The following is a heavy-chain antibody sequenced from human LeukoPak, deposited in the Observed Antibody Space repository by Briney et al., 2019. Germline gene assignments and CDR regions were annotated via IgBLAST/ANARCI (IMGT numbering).Heavy chain of an antibody. Sequence: ASVKVSCKASGYTFTSYGISWVRQAPGQGLEWMGWISAYNGNTNYAQKLQGRVTMTTDTSTSTAYMELWSLRSDDTAVYYCARRSDFGYYYDSSGYYYHYYMDVWGKGTTVTVSS. V-gene: IGHV1-18*01. J-gene: IGHJ6*03. CDR2: ISAYNGNT. CDR1: GYTFTSYG. D-gene: IGHD3-22*01. CDR3: ARRSDFGYYYDSSGYYYHYYMDV.